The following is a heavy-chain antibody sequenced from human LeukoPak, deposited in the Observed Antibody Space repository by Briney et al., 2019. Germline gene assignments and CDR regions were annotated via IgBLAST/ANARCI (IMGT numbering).Heavy chain of an antibody. CDR2: IYSSGST. CDR1: GGSISSYY. D-gene: IGHD4-11*01. Sequence: PLETLSLTCTVSGGSISSYYWSWIRQPAGKGLEWIGRIYSSGSTNYNPSLKSRVTISVDTSKNQFSLKLSSVTAADTAVYYCARTSGMTTAYYYYMDVWGKGTTVTVSS. CDR3: ARTSGMTTAYYYYMDV. V-gene: IGHV4-4*07. J-gene: IGHJ6*03.